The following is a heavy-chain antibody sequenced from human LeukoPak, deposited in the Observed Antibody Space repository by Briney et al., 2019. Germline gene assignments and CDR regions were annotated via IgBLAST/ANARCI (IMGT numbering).Heavy chain of an antibody. CDR1: GGSFSGYY. Sequence: SETLSLTCAVYGGSFSGYYWSWIRQPPGKGLEWIGSIHHSGSTYYNPSLKSRVTISVDTSKNQFSLKLSSVTAADTAVYYCARTSSSGLVGGYYFDYWGQGTLVTVSS. CDR2: IHHSGST. V-gene: IGHV4-34*01. D-gene: IGHD3-22*01. J-gene: IGHJ4*02. CDR3: ARTSSSGLVGGYYFDY.